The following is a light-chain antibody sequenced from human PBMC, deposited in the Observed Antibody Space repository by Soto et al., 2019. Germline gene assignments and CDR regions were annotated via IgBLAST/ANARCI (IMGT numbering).Light chain of an antibody. CDR3: CSYAGSRSLV. V-gene: IGLV2-23*01. Sequence: QSVLTQPASVSGSPGQSITISCTGTSSDVGSYNLVSWYQLSPGKAPKLIIYEGSRRPSGVSDRFSGSKSGNTASLTISGLQAEDEADYFCCSYAGSRSLVFGGGTKVTVL. CDR2: EGS. CDR1: SSDVGSYNL. J-gene: IGLJ2*01.